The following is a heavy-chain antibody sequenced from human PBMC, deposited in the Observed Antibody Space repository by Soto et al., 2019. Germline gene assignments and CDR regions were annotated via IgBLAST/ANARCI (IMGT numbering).Heavy chain of an antibody. V-gene: IGHV3-74*01. CDR2: INSDGSST. J-gene: IGHJ6*02. Sequence: EVQLVESGGGLLQPGGSLRLSCAVSGSTFSNDWMHWVRQAPGKGLVWVSHINSDGSSTNYADFVKGRFTIARDNAKNTVYLQMNSLRAEDTAVYHCARDRSYSLDVWGQGTTVTVSS. CDR1: GSTFSNDW. CDR3: ARDRSYSLDV.